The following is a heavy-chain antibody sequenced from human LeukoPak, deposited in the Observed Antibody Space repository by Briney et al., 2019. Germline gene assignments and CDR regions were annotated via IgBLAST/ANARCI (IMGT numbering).Heavy chain of an antibody. CDR1: GESFSGYY. V-gene: IGHV4-34*01. D-gene: IGHD1-26*01. J-gene: IGHJ4*02. CDR3: ARRPRNSGTYDGPSGLDY. CDR2: INHTGGT. Sequence: SETLSLTCAVYGESFSGYYWSWVRQTPRKGLEWIGEINHTGGTNYNPSLKSRVTISGDTSKNQFSLKLSSVTATDTAMYYCARRPRNSGTYDGPSGLDYWGQGTPVTVSS.